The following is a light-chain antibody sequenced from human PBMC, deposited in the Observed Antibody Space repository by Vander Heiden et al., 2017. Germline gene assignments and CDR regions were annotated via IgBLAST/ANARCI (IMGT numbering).Light chain of an antibody. CDR1: QSVTSY. J-gene: IGKJ1*01. Sequence: EIVFTQSPATLSLSPGERTTLSCRASQSVTSYLAWYQQRPGQAPRLLIYDASNRATGIPARFSGSGSGTEFTLTISSLEPEDFAVYYCQQRSNWPRTFGQGTKVXIK. CDR3: QQRSNWPRT. CDR2: DAS. V-gene: IGKV3-11*01.